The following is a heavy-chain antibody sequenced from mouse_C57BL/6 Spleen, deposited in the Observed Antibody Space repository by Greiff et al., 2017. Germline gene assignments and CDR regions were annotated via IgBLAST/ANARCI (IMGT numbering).Heavy chain of an antibody. J-gene: IGHJ4*01. CDR2: INYDGSST. CDR1: GFTFSDYY. Sequence: EVQLVESEGGLVQPGSSMKLSCTASGFTFSDYYMAWVRQVPEKGLEWVANINYDGSSTYYLDSLKSRFIISRDNAKNILYLQMSSLKSEDTATYYCAREAGYCYAMDYWGQGTSVTVSS. D-gene: IGHD2-3*01. V-gene: IGHV5-16*01. CDR3: AREAGYCYAMDY.